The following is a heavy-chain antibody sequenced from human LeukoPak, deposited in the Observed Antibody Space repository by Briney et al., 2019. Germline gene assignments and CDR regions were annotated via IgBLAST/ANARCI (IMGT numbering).Heavy chain of an antibody. V-gene: IGHV3-23*01. D-gene: IGHD3-10*01. CDR1: GFTFTSYA. CDR3: AKHYYGSGSYVDY. CDR2: ISDSAGST. J-gene: IGHJ4*02. Sequence: GGSLRLSCAASGFTFTSYAMGWVRQAPGKGLEWVSIISDSAGSTYYADSVKGRFTISRDNSKNTLHLQMNNLRAEDTAVYYCAKHYYGSGSYVDYWGQGTLVTVSS.